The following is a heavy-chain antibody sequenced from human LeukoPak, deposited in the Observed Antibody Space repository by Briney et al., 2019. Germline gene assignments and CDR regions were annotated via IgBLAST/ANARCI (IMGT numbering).Heavy chain of an antibody. Sequence: SETLSLTCAVYGGSFSGYYWSWIRQPPGKGLEWIGEINHSGSTNYDPSLKSRVTISVDTSKNQFSLKLSSVTAADTAVYYCARGRGGLRYYYDSSGYYPTFDYWGQGTLVTVSS. CDR1: GGSFSGYY. J-gene: IGHJ4*02. D-gene: IGHD3-22*01. V-gene: IGHV4-34*01. CDR3: ARGRGGLRYYYDSSGYYPTFDY. CDR2: INHSGST.